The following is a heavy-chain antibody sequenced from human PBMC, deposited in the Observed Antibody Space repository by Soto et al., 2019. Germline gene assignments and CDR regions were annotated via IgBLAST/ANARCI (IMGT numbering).Heavy chain of an antibody. Sequence: LRLSCAASGFTFSDYYMSWIRLVPGKGLEWVAYISGTSDSIPYADSVKGRFTISRDNAKNSLYLQMNSLRAEDTAVYYCARVAVITAAGTSDYWGQGTLVTVSS. J-gene: IGHJ4*02. CDR1: GFTFSDYY. CDR3: ARVAVITAAGTSDY. D-gene: IGHD6-13*01. CDR2: ISGTSDSI. V-gene: IGHV3-11*06.